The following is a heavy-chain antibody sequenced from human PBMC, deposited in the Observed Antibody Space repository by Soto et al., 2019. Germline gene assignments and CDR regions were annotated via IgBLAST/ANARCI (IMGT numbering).Heavy chain of an antibody. CDR2: MNPNSGNT. CDR1: GYTFTSYD. V-gene: IGHV1-8*01. CDR3: ARESGRDCGGDCGWYYYGMDV. J-gene: IGHJ6*02. D-gene: IGHD2-21*02. Sequence: QVQLVQSGAEVKKPGASVKVSCKASGYTFTSYDINWVRQATGQGLEWMGWMNPNSGNTGYAQKFQGRVTMTRNTSISTAYMELSSLRSEDTAVYYCARESGRDCGGDCGWYYYGMDVWGQGTTVTVSS.